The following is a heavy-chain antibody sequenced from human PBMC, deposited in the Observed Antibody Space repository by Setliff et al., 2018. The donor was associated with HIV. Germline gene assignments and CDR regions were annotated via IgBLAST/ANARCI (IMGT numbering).Heavy chain of an antibody. J-gene: IGHJ4*02. CDR3: AREFPRVMGPTTFYLDY. CDR2: ISAYNGNT. V-gene: IGHV1-18*01. D-gene: IGHD1-26*01. CDR1: GYTFTSYD. Sequence: ASVKVSCKASGYTFTSYDINWVRQATGQGLEWMGWISAYNGNTNYAQQLQGRVTMSRDTSTNTVYMDLSSLRSEDTAVYYCAREFPRVMGPTTFYLDYWGQGSLVTSPQ.